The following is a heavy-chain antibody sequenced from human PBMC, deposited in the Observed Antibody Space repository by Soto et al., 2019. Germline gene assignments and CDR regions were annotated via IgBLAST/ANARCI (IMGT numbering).Heavy chain of an antibody. CDR2: VNGDGSIT. J-gene: IGHJ4*02. V-gene: IGHV3-74*01. CDR3: ARVSQGSYCSGSNCYSDY. CDR1: GFTFSNYW. D-gene: IGHD2-15*01. Sequence: DVQLVESGGGLVQPGGSLRLSCAASGFTFSNYWMHWVRLTPGKGLVWVSRVNGDGSITSYADSVKGRFTISRDNAKNTLYLQMNSLRADDTALYFCARVSQGSYCSGSNCYSDYWAQGTVATVSS.